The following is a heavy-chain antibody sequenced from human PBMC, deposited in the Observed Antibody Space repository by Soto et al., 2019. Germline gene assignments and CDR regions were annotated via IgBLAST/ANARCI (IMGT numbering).Heavy chain of an antibody. V-gene: IGHV3-64*01. CDR3: AREGKYIAAAGTYYYYYMDV. Sequence: GGSLRLSCAASGFTFSSYAMHWVRQAPGKGLEYVSAISSNGGSTYYANSVKGRFTISRDNSKNTLYLQMGSLRAEDMAVYYCAREGKYIAAAGTYYYYYMDVWGKGTTVTVS. J-gene: IGHJ6*03. CDR2: ISSNGGST. D-gene: IGHD6-13*01. CDR1: GFTFSSYA.